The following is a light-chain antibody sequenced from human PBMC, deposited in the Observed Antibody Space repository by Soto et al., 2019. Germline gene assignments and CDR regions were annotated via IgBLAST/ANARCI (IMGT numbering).Light chain of an antibody. Sequence: QSVLTQPASVSGSLGQSITISCTGTSGDVGTYDYDSWYQQQPGKPLKLMIFHVIRRTSGISTCFSGSKSGNTASLTISGLQAEDEADYYCNSYLSTTVAFGGGTKLTVL. V-gene: IGLV2-14*03. J-gene: IGLJ2*01. CDR3: NSYLSTTVA. CDR2: HVI. CDR1: SGDVGTYDY.